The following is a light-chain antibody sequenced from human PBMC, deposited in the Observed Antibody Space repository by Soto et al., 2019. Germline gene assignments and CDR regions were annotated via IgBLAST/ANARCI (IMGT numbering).Light chain of an antibody. CDR3: SSYTTSNTRQIV. V-gene: IGLV2-14*01. CDR2: DVS. CDR1: SSEVGGYNY. J-gene: IGLJ1*01. Sequence: QSALTQPASVSGSPGQSITISCTGTSSEVGGYNYVSWYQQHPGKAPKFMIYDVSNRPSGVSNRFSGSKSGNAASLTISGLQAEDEADYYCSSYTTSNTRQIVFVTGTMVTVL.